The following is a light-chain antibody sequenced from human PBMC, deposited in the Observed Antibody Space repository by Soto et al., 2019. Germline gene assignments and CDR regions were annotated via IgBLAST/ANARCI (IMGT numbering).Light chain of an antibody. CDR3: TVWDDILRGRL. CDR1: SSSIESNY. CDR2: RNN. V-gene: IGLV1-47*01. J-gene: IGLJ2*01. Sequence: QTVVTQPPSASGTPGQRVTISCSGTSSSIESNYVYWYQQLPGTAPRLLIYRNNQRPSGVPDRFSGSKSGTSASLAISALRSEDEADYYCTVWDDILRGRLFGGGTQLTVL.